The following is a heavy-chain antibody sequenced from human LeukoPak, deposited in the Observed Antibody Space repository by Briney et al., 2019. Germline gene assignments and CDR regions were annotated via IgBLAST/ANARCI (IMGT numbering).Heavy chain of an antibody. V-gene: IGHV3-7*03. D-gene: IGHD2-15*01. CDR1: GFTFISYG. CDR3: ARRYFDY. CDR2: IKQDGSEK. J-gene: IGHJ4*02. Sequence: GGSLRLSCAASGFTFISYGMHWVRQAPGKGLEWVANIKQDGSEKHYVDSVKGRFTISRDNAKNSLYLQMNSLRAEDTAVYYCARRYFDYWGQGTLVTVSS.